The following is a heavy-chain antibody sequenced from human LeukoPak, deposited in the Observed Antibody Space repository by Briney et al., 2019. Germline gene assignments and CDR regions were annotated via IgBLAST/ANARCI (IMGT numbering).Heavy chain of an antibody. J-gene: IGHJ3*02. CDR2: INPSGGST. Sequence: ASVKVSCKASGYTFTSYNMHWVRQAPGQGLEWMGIINPSGGSTSYAQKFQGRLTMTRDTSTRTVYMELSSLRSEDTVVYYCARDGRGDSGYEKADAFDIWGQGTRVTVSS. D-gene: IGHD5-12*01. V-gene: IGHV1-46*01. CDR3: ARDGRGDSGYEKADAFDI. CDR1: GYTFTSYN.